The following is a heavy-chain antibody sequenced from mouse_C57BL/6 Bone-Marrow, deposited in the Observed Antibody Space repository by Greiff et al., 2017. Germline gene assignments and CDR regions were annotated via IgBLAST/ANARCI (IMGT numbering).Heavy chain of an antibody. CDR1: GYTFTSYW. CDR2: ISPGSGST. J-gene: IGHJ2*01. Sequence: QVQLQPSGAELVKPGASVKMSCKASGYTFTSYWITWVKQRPGQGLEWIGDISPGSGSTNYNEKFKSKATLTVDTSSSTAYMQLSSLTSEDSAVYYGAGDGPYYCDYWGQGTTLTVSS. V-gene: IGHV1-55*01. D-gene: IGHD2-3*01. CDR3: AGDGPYYCDY.